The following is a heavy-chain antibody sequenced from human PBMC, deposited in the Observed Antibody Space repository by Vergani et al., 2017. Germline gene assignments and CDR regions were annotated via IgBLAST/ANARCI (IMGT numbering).Heavy chain of an antibody. V-gene: IGHV3-30*18. Sequence: VQLLESGGGLVQPGGSLRLSCAASGFTFSSYGMHWVRQAPGKGLEWVAVISYDGSNKYYADSVKGRFTISRDNSKNTLYLQMNSLRAEDTAVYYCAKDQNDGKAFDAFDIWGQGTMVTVSS. J-gene: IGHJ3*02. D-gene: IGHD1-1*01. CDR3: AKDQNDGKAFDAFDI. CDR1: GFTFSSYG. CDR2: ISYDGSNK.